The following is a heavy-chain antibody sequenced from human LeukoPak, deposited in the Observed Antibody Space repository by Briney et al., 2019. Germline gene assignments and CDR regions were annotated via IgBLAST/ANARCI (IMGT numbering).Heavy chain of an antibody. D-gene: IGHD2-2*01. Sequence: GGALRLSCAASGFTFDDYAMSWGGQAPGKGLGGVSGINWSGVSTGYADSVKGRFTISRDNARNSLYLQMNSLRAEDPALYYCARDPRAYCSSTSCYYFDYWGQGPLVTVSS. CDR1: GFTFDDYA. CDR3: ARDPRAYCSSTSCYYFDY. CDR2: INWSGVST. V-gene: IGHV3-20*04. J-gene: IGHJ4*02.